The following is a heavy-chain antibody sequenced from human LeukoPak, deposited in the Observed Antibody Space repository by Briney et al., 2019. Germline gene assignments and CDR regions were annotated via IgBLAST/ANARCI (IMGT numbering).Heavy chain of an antibody. CDR1: GGSIIGYY. CDR3: ARGGLLIHGWFLDY. D-gene: IGHD6-19*01. CDR2: IFIGGST. Sequence: SETLSLTCTVSGGSIIGYYWSWIRQPAGKGLEWIWRIFIGGSTDYNPSLRSRVTMSIDTSKNQFSLKLSSVTAADTAVYYCARGGLLIHGWFLDYLGQGTLVTVSS. J-gene: IGHJ4*02. V-gene: IGHV4-4*07.